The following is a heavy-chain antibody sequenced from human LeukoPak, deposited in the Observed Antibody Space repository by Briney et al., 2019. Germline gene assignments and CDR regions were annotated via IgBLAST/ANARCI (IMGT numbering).Heavy chain of an antibody. J-gene: IGHJ3*02. Sequence: SETLSLTCTVSGGSISSYCWSWIRQPPGKGLEWIGYVYYSGSTNYNPSLKSRVTISVDTSKNQFSLKLSSVTAADTAVYYCARHRDGYSYDAFDIWGQGTMVTVSS. D-gene: IGHD5-24*01. V-gene: IGHV4-59*08. CDR3: ARHRDGYSYDAFDI. CDR1: GGSISSYC. CDR2: VYYSGST.